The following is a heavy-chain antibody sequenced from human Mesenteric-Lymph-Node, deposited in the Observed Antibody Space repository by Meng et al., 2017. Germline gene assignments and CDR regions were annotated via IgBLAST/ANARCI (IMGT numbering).Heavy chain of an antibody. CDR2: ISPNTGVT. J-gene: IGHJ4*02. CDR3: ARGTPSRSFDY. V-gene: IGHV1-2*02. CDR1: GYTFTGYY. Sequence: ASVKVSCKTSGYTFTGYYLHWLRQAPGQGLEWMGWISPNTGVTNYGQKFQGRVTMTRDTSISTAYMEVSNLRSDDTAVYYCARGTPSRSFDYWGQGTLVTVSS.